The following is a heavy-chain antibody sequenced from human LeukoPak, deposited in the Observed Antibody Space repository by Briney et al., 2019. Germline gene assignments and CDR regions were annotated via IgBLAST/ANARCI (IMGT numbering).Heavy chain of an antibody. V-gene: IGHV3-48*03. CDR1: GFTFSNYE. CDR3: AKGRGWLQFFDY. D-gene: IGHD5-24*01. J-gene: IGHJ4*02. Sequence: PGGSLRLSCAASGFTFSNYEMNWVRQAPGKGLEWVSYIGSNGNAIYYADSVKGRFTIARDNSKNTLYLQMNSLRAEDTAVYFCAKGRGWLQFFDYWGQGTLVTVSS. CDR2: IGSNGNAI.